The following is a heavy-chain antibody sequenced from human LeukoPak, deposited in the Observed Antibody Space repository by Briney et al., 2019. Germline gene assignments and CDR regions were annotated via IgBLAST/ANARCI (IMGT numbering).Heavy chain of an antibody. CDR1: GFTFDSYS. CDR3: ARDSRHHRFLYWDWFDP. D-gene: IGHD2/OR15-2a*01. CDR2: ISVGSRYI. V-gene: IGHV3-21*06. J-gene: IGHJ5*02. Sequence: SGGSLRLSCAASGFTFDSYSMNWVRQAPGKGLEWVSSISVGSRYIFYADSVKGRFTISRDNAKNSLYLHMNSLRAEDTAVYYCARDSRHHRFLYWDWFDPWGQGTLVTVSS.